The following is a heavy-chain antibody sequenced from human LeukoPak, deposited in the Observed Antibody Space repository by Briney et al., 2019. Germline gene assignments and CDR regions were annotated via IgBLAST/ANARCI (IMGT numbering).Heavy chain of an antibody. Sequence: SVKVSCKASGGTFSNYAISWVRQAPGQGLEWMGGIIPIFGTANYAQKFRGRVTITADKSTRTAYMELSSLRDEDTALYYCAKDATAVPGTVYMDVWGKGTTVTVSS. J-gene: IGHJ6*03. CDR2: IIPIFGTA. CDR1: GGTFSNYA. CDR3: AKDATAVPGTVYMDV. D-gene: IGHD6-19*01. V-gene: IGHV1-69*06.